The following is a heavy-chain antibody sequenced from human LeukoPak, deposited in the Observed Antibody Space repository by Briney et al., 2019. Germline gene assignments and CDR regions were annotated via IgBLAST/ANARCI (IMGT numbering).Heavy chain of an antibody. CDR2: INWNGGST. CDR1: GFTFSSYG. J-gene: IGHJ4*02. CDR3: ARLRAVITWAFDY. V-gene: IGHV3-20*04. Sequence: SGGSLRLSCAASGFTFSSYGMSWVRQAPGKGLEWVSGINWNGGSTGYADSVKGRFTISRDNAKNSLYLQMNSLRAEDTALYYCARLRAVITWAFDYWGQGTLVTVSS. D-gene: IGHD2-21*01.